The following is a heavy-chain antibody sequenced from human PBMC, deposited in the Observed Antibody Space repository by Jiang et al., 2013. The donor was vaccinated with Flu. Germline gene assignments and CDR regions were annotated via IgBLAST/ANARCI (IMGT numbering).Heavy chain of an antibody. CDR3: ARAGRVYCSGTSCPYYFDY. Sequence: KPTQTLTLTCTFSGFSLSSSGVGVGWIRQPPGKALEWLALIYWDDDKRYSPSLKSRLTFTRDTSRDQVVLTMTNMDPVDTATYYCARAGRVYCSGTSCPYYFDYWGQGT. CDR1: GFSLSSSGVG. J-gene: IGHJ4*02. CDR2: IYWDDDK. V-gene: IGHV2-5*02. D-gene: IGHD2-2*01.